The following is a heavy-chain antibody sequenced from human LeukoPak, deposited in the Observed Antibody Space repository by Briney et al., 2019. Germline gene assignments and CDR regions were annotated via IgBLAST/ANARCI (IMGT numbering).Heavy chain of an antibody. J-gene: IGHJ4*02. CDR1: GFNFGSDA. V-gene: IGHV3-33*01. D-gene: IGHD6-19*01. CDR3: ARDPSGSGWSLSD. Sequence: GGSLRLSCTASGFNFGSDAMHWVRQAPGKGLEWVAFIWSDGSNDHYADSVKGRFTISRDNSKNAVCLQMNSLRVEDTAVYYCARDPSGSGWSLSDWGQGTRVTVSS. CDR2: IWSDGSND.